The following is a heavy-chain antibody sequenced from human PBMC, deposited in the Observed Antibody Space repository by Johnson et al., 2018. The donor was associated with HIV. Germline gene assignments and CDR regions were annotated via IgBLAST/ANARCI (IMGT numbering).Heavy chain of an antibody. CDR2: ISYDGSNK. Sequence: QVQLVESGGGLVQPGGSLRLSCAASGFTFSSYAMHWVRQAPGKGLEWVAVISYDGSNKYYADSVKGRFTISRTNSKNTLYLQMDSLRTEDTAVYYCARGRKDMEAADGLDNDGFDMWGQGTLVTVSS. CDR1: GFTFSSYA. CDR3: ARGRKDMEAADGLDNDGFDM. J-gene: IGHJ3*02. D-gene: IGHD6-13*01. V-gene: IGHV3-30-3*01.